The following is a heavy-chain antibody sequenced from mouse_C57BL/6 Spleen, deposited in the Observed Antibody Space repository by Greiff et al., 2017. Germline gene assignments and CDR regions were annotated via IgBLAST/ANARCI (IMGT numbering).Heavy chain of an antibody. J-gene: IGHJ4*01. CDR1: GYTFTSYW. Sequence: QVQLQQPGAELVMPGASVKLSCKASGYTFTSYWMHWVKQRPGQGLEWIGEIDPSDSYTNYNQKFKGKSTLTVYKSSSTAYMQLSSLTSEDSAVYSCERRVSSWTYYAMDYWGQGTSVTVSS. CDR2: IDPSDSYT. CDR3: ERRVSSWTYYAMDY. V-gene: IGHV1-69*01. D-gene: IGHD1-1*01.